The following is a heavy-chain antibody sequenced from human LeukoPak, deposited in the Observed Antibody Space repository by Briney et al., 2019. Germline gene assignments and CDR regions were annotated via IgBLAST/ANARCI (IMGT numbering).Heavy chain of an antibody. CDR2: INHSGST. Sequence: SETLSLTCAVYGGSFSGYYWSWIRQPPGKGLEWIGEINHSGSTNYNPSLKSRVTISVDTSKNQFSLKLSSVTAADTAVYYCARVAVTTYSMPRRQLNWFDPWGQGTLVTVSS. D-gene: IGHD4-17*01. CDR3: ARVAVTTYSMPRRQLNWFDP. CDR1: GGSFSGYY. V-gene: IGHV4-34*01. J-gene: IGHJ5*02.